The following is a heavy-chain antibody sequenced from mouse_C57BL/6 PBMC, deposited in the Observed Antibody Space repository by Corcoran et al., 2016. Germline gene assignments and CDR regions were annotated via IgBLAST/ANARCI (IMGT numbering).Heavy chain of an antibody. CDR3: ARSRPWFAY. V-gene: IGHV14-2*01. CDR1: GYTFTDYK. Sequence: EVQLQQSGPELVKPGASVKIPCKASGYTFTDYKMDWVKQRTEQGLEGIGRIDPEDGETKYAPKFQGKATITADTSSNTAYLQLSSLTSEDTAVYYCARSRPWFAYWGQGTLVTVSA. J-gene: IGHJ3*01. CDR2: IDPEDGET.